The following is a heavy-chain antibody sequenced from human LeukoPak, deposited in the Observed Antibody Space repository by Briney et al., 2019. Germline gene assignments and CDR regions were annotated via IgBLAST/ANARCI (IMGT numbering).Heavy chain of an antibody. CDR2: IYYTGNT. D-gene: IGHD3-10*01. J-gene: IGHJ4*02. CDR3: ARSQNYYGSGDY. Sequence: SDTLALTCTVSGDSVSNGNYYWSWLRQPPGKALEWIGYIYYTGNTYYNPSLEGRVTISVDTSKNHFSVKLSSVTAADTAVYYCARSQNYYGSGDYWSQGTLVTVSS. CDR1: GDSVSNGNYY. V-gene: IGHV4-61*03.